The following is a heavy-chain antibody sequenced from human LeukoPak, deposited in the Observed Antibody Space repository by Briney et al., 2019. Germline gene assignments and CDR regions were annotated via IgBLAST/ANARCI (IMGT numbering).Heavy chain of an antibody. J-gene: IGHJ4*02. D-gene: IGHD4-17*01. V-gene: IGHV4-30-4*01. Sequence: PSQTLSLTCTVSGGSISSGDYYWSWIRQPPGKGLEWIGYIYYSGSTYYNPSLKSRVTISVDTSKNQFSLKLSSVTAADTAAYYCARCDYGDNDGFDYWGQGTLVTVSS. CDR2: IYYSGST. CDR3: ARCDYGDNDGFDY. CDR1: GGSISSGDYY.